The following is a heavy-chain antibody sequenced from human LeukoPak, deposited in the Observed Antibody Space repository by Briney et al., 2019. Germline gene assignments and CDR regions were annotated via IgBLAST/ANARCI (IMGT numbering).Heavy chain of an antibody. CDR1: GFTFSSYA. V-gene: IGHV3-23*01. D-gene: IGHD3-10*01. CDR3: AKGKTYLDAFDI. J-gene: IGHJ3*02. Sequence: GGSLRLSCAASGFTFSSYAMSWVRQAPGKGLEWVSAISCSGGSTYYADSVKGRFTISRDNSKNTLYLQMNSLRADDTAVYYCAKGKTYLDAFDIWGQGTMVTVSS. CDR2: ISCSGGST.